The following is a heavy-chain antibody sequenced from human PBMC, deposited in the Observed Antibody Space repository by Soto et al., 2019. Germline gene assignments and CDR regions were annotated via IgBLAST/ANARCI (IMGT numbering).Heavy chain of an antibody. CDR1: GFTFTRYS. CDR2: ISSTTNYI. CDR3: ARESEDLTSNFDY. V-gene: IGHV3-21*06. J-gene: IGHJ4*02. Sequence: EVQLVESGGGLVKPGGPLRLSCAASGFTFTRYSMNWVRQAPGKGLEWVSSISSTTNYIYYGDSMKGRFTISRDNAKNSLYLEMNSLRAEDTAVYYCARESEDLTSNFDYWGQGTLVTVSS.